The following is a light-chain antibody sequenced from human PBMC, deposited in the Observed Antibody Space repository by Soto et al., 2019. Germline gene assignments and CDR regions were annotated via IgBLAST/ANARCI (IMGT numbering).Light chain of an antibody. CDR3: QQYGDSPWT. CDR1: QYISTK. CDR2: GAF. V-gene: IGKV3-20*01. J-gene: IGKJ1*01. Sequence: VLTQSPDSLSLSAGERATLSCRASQYISTKLAWYQQKPGQAPRLLFSGAFNRATDTPDRLSGSGSGTDFTLIISGVDAEDFAMYYCQQYGDSPWTLGQGTKVDIK.